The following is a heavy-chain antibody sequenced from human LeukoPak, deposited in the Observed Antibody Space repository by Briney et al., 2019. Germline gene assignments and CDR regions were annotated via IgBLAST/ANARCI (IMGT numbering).Heavy chain of an antibody. CDR3: ARDSPGAVADWAAFDI. CDR2: ISSSSSTI. V-gene: IGHV3-48*01. Sequence: GGSLRLSCAASGFTFSSYSMNWVRQAPGKGLEWVSYISSSSSTIYYADSVKGRFTISRDNAKNSLYLQMNSLRAEDTAVYYCARDSPGAVADWAAFDIWGQGTMVTVSS. J-gene: IGHJ3*02. D-gene: IGHD6-19*01. CDR1: GFTFSSYS.